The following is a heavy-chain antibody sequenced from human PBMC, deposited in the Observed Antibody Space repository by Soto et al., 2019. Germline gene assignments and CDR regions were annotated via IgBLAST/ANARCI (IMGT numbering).Heavy chain of an antibody. V-gene: IGHV1-58*01. Sequence: ASVKVSCKVSGFTFSDSAVQWVRQARGQGLEWIGWIVAGSGNTNYAQKFQERVTITRDMSTSTAYMEVRSLRSEDTAVYYCAAGRTGGSYYGMDVWGQGTTVTVS. J-gene: IGHJ6*02. CDR3: AAGRTGGSYYGMDV. D-gene: IGHD2-2*01. CDR2: IVAGSGNT. CDR1: GFTFSDSA.